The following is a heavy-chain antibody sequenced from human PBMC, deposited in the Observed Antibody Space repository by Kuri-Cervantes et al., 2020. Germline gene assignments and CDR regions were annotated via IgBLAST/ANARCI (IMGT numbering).Heavy chain of an antibody. CDR3: ARGRPGYSSGWYYFDY. V-gene: IGHV3-21*04. CDR1: GFTFSSYS. Sequence: GESLKISCAASGFTFSSYSMNWGRQAPGKGLEWVSSISSSSSYIYYADSVKGRFTISRDNAKNSLYLQMNSLRAEDTAVYYCARGRPGYSSGWYYFDYWGQGTLVTVSS. J-gene: IGHJ4*02. CDR2: ISSSSSYI. D-gene: IGHD6-19*01.